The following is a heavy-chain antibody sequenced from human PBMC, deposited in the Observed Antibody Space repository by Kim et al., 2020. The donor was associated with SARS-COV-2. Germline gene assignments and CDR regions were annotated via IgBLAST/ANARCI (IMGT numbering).Heavy chain of an antibody. J-gene: IGHJ4*02. CDR1: GFTFSAYT. CDR3: ARREYSTVITHFDY. V-gene: IGHV3-21*01. Sequence: GGSLRLSCAASGFTFSAYTMNWVRQAPGKGLEWVSSISSSSDYIFYADSVKGRFTISRDNAKNSLYLQMNSLRAEDTALYYCARREYSTVITHFDYWGQG. D-gene: IGHD2-2*01. CDR2: ISSSSDYI.